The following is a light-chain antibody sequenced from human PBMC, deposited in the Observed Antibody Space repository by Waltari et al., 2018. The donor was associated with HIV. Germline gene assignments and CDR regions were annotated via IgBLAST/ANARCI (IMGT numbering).Light chain of an antibody. V-gene: IGLV2-18*02. CDR3: SSYKNNNTLV. CDR1: SSDIGAYNR. J-gene: IGLJ1*01. CDR2: EVK. Sequence: QSALTQPPSVYASPGQSVTISCPGTSSDIGAYNRVSWYLQPPGTAPKVIIYEVKNRPSGVPDRFSGSKSGSTASLTISGLQAEDEADYFCSSYKNNNTLVFGTGTKVTVL.